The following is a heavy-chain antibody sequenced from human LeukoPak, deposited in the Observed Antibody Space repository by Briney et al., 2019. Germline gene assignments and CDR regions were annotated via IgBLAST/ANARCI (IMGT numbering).Heavy chain of an antibody. Sequence: GGSLRLSCGASGFIFDTHDTHWVRQAPGKGLEWVAFIRSDGYHTYYADSVKGRFTISRDNSKNTLYLQMNSLRAEDTAVYYCAKGDFWSDDYYYYMDVWGKGTTVTVSS. CDR1: GFIFDTHD. J-gene: IGHJ6*03. D-gene: IGHD3-3*01. CDR2: IRSDGYHT. V-gene: IGHV3-30*02. CDR3: AKGDFWSDDYYYYMDV.